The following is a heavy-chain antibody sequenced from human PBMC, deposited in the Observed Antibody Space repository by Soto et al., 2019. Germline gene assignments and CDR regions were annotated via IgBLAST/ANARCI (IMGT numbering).Heavy chain of an antibody. CDR1: GFTFSSYW. CDR2: INSDGSST. CDR3: AKERMQQLDFDY. J-gene: IGHJ4*02. V-gene: IGHV3-74*01. D-gene: IGHD6-13*01. Sequence: EVQLVESGGGLVQPGGSLRLSCAASGFTFSSYWMHWVRQAPGKGLVWVSRINSDGSSTSYADSVKGRFTISRDNAKNTLYLQMNRLRAEDTAVYYCAKERMQQLDFDYWGQGTLVTVSS.